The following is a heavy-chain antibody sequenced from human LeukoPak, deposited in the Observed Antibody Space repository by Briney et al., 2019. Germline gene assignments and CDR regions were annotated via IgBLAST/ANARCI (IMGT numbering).Heavy chain of an antibody. J-gene: IGHJ4*02. V-gene: IGHV3-30*18. D-gene: IGHD1-26*01. Sequence: GGSLRLSCAAPGFTFSSYGMHWVRQGPGKGLEWVAVISYDGSNKYNADSVKGRFTISRDNSKNTLYLQMNSLRAEDTAVYYCAKTIVGATTASASFDYWGQGTLVTVSS. CDR2: ISYDGSNK. CDR1: GFTFSSYG. CDR3: AKTIVGATTASASFDY.